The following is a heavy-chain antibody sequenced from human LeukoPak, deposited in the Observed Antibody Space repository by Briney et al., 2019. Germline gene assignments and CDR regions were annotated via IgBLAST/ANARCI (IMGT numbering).Heavy chain of an antibody. CDR1: GGTFSSYA. V-gene: IGHV1-69*05. CDR2: IIPIFGTA. Sequence: ASVKVSCKASGGTFSSYANSWVRQAPGQGLEWMGGIIPIFGTANYAQKFQGRVTITTDESTSTAYMELSSLRSEDTAVYYCARGSIAVAGRPDAFDIWGQGTMVTVSS. D-gene: IGHD6-19*01. J-gene: IGHJ3*02. CDR3: ARGSIAVAGRPDAFDI.